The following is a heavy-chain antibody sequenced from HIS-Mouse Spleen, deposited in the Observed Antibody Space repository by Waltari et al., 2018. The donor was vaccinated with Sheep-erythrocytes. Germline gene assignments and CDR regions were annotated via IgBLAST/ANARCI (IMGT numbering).Heavy chain of an antibody. CDR2: IYYSGST. Sequence: QLQLQESGPGLVKPSETLSPTCTVPGGSISSSSYYWGWIRQPPGKGLGWIGSIYYSGSTYYNPSLKSRVTISVDTSKNQFSLKLSSVTAADTAVYYCARLYYYDSSGYYFDYWGQGTLVTVSS. CDR3: ARLYYYDSSGYYFDY. CDR1: GGSISSSSYY. J-gene: IGHJ4*02. V-gene: IGHV4-39*01. D-gene: IGHD3-22*01.